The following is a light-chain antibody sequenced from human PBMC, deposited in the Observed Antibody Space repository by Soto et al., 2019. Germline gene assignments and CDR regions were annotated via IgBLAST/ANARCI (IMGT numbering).Light chain of an antibody. CDR3: QHYNSYSEA. CDR2: DAS. CDR1: QDITNY. Sequence: DIQMTQSPSSLSASVGDRVTITCQASQDITNYLNWYQQKPGKAPRLLLYDASSLETGVPSRFSGSGSGTEFTLTISSLQPDDFATYYCQHYNSYSEAFGQGTKVDI. J-gene: IGKJ1*01. V-gene: IGKV1-33*01.